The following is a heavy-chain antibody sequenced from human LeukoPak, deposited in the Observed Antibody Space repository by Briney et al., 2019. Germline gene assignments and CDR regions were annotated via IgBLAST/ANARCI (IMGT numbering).Heavy chain of an antibody. CDR1: GYTFSSYT. Sequence: GGSLRLSCAASGYTFSSYTMNWVRQAPGKGLEWVSAISGSGGSTYYADSVKGRFTISRDNSKNTLYLQMNSLRAEDTAVYYCAKSYYYDSSGYSMAWGQGTLVTVSS. CDR3: AKSYYYDSSGYSMA. D-gene: IGHD3-22*01. V-gene: IGHV3-23*01. CDR2: ISGSGGST. J-gene: IGHJ4*02.